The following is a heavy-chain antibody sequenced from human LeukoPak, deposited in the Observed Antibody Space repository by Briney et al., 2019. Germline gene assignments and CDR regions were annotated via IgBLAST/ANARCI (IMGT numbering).Heavy chain of an antibody. J-gene: IGHJ6*02. D-gene: IGHD6-13*01. Sequence: PSATLSLTCTVSGGSISSSSYYWGWIRQPPGKGLEWIGSIYYSGSTYYNPSLKSRVTISVDKSKNQFSLKLSSVTAADTAVYYCARAAAAVSVVYYYYGMDVWGQGTTVTVSS. V-gene: IGHV4-39*07. CDR1: GGSISSSSYY. CDR2: IYYSGST. CDR3: ARAAAAVSVVYYYYGMDV.